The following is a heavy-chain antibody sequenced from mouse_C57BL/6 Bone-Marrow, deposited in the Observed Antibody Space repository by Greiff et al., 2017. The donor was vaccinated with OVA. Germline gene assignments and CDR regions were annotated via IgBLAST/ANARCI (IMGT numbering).Heavy chain of an antibody. CDR1: GYTFTDYE. J-gene: IGHJ4*01. V-gene: IGHV1-15*01. Sequence: VKLQRSGAELVRPGASVTLSCKASGYTFTDYEMHWVKQTPVHGLEWIGAIDPETGGTAYNQQFKGKAILTADKSSSTAYMELRSMTSEDSAVDYCTGGYSNYYAMDYWGQGTSVTVSS. D-gene: IGHD2-5*01. CDR2: IDPETGGT. CDR3: TGGYSNYYAMDY.